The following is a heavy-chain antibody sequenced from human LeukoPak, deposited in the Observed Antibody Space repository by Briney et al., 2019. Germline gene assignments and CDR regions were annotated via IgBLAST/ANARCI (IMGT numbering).Heavy chain of an antibody. CDR3: ARDFGYDSSGYLKYYYYYYMDV. Sequence: GGSLRLSCAASGFTFSSYAMHWVRQAPGKGLEWVTVISYDGSNKYYADSVKGRFTISRDKSKNTLYLQMNSLRAEDTAVYYCARDFGYDSSGYLKYYYYYYMDVWGKGTTVTVSS. J-gene: IGHJ6*03. CDR2: ISYDGSNK. CDR1: GFTFSSYA. V-gene: IGHV3-30-3*01. D-gene: IGHD3-22*01.